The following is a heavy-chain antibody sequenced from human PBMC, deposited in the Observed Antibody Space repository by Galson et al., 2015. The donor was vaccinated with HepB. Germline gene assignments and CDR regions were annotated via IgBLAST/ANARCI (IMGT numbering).Heavy chain of an antibody. CDR2: IKQDGSEK. CDR3: ARVTIGATDIVVVPAYYYYYYGMDV. CDR1: GFTFSSYW. D-gene: IGHD2-2*01. Sequence: SLRLSCAASGFTFSSYWMSWVRQAPGKGLEWVANIKQDGSEKYYVDSVKGRFTISRDNAKNSLYLQMNSLRAEDTAVYYCARVTIGATDIVVVPAYYYYYYGMDVWGQGTRSPSP. V-gene: IGHV3-7*03. J-gene: IGHJ6*02.